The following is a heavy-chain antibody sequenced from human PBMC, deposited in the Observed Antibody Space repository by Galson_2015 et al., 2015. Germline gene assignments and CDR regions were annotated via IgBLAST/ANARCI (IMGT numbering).Heavy chain of an antibody. D-gene: IGHD6-19*01. V-gene: IGHV4-4*02. CDR3: ARGGWYGDTIDF. J-gene: IGHJ4*02. CDR2: IYRSGNT. Sequence: SEPLSLTCVVSGDSISSGNWWSWVRQPPGKGLEWIGEIYRSGNTNFNPSLKSRVTISLDKSKNQFSLKMTSMTAADTAFYYCARGGWYGDTIDFWGQGTLVTVSS. CDR1: GDSISSGNW.